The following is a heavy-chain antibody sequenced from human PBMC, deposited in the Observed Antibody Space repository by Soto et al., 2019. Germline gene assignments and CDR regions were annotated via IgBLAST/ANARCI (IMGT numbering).Heavy chain of an antibody. CDR3: ARNVAVAARPDF. J-gene: IGHJ4*02. CDR1: GYTFSSYS. V-gene: IGHV1-3*01. Sequence: ASVKVSCKASGYTFSSYSIHWVRQAPGQSLEWMGWISPGNGDTQYSQKFQGRVTISRDRSATTTYMELSSLRSEDTAVYYCARNVAVAARPDFWGQGTLVTVSS. CDR2: ISPGNGDT. D-gene: IGHD6-6*01.